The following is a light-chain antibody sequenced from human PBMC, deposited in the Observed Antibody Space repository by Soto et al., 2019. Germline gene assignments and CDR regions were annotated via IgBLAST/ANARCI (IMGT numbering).Light chain of an antibody. V-gene: IGLV2-14*01. J-gene: IGLJ1*01. CDR3: CSYTSSTTYV. CDR1: SSDVGGYNY. Sequence: QSALTQPASVSGSPGQSITISCTGASSDVGGYNYVSWYQQRPGKAPKLMIFAVNNRPSGVSNRFSGSKSGNTASLTISGLQAEDEADYYCCSYTSSTTYVFGTVTKLTVL. CDR2: AVN.